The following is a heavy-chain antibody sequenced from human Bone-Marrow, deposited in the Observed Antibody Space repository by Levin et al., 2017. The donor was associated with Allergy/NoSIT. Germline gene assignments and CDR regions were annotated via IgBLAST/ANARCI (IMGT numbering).Heavy chain of an antibody. CDR2: FSAYNGNT. Sequence: ASVKVSCQASGYTFTNYGISWVRRAPGQGLAWMGWFSAYNGNTKFAQQFQGRVILTTDTSTDTAYMELKGLTSDDTAIYYCARAAAPAALDAFDIWGQGTMVTV. J-gene: IGHJ3*02. D-gene: IGHD2-2*01. V-gene: IGHV1-18*01. CDR1: GYTFTNYG. CDR3: ARAAAPAALDAFDI.